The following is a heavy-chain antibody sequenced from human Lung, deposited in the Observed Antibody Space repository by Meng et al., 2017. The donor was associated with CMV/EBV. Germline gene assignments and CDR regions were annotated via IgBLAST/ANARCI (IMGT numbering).Heavy chain of an antibody. V-gene: IGHV3-7*01. CDR3: ARPLDGYSKSYFYYGMDV. CDR2: IKQDGSEK. J-gene: IGHJ6*02. CDR1: GFTFRGYC. Sequence: GESXKISCAASGFTFRGYCMSWVRQAPGKGLKWVANIKQDGSEKYYVDSVKGRFTISRDNADNSLYLQMNTLRPEDTAVYYCARPLDGYSKSYFYYGMDVWXQGTXVTVSS. D-gene: IGHD5-24*01.